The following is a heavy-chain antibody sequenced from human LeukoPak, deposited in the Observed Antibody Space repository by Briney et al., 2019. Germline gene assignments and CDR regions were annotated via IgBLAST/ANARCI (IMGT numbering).Heavy chain of an antibody. V-gene: IGHV1-69*06. CDR3: ARVQYSSGWPYYYYYMDV. CDR1: GGTFSSYA. Sequence: SVKVSCKASGGTFSSYAISWVRQAPGQGLEWMGGIIPIFGTTSYARKFQGRVTITADKSTSTAYMELSSLRSEDTAVYYCARVQYSSGWPYYYYYMDVWGKGTTVTVSS. D-gene: IGHD6-19*01. CDR2: IIPIFGTT. J-gene: IGHJ6*03.